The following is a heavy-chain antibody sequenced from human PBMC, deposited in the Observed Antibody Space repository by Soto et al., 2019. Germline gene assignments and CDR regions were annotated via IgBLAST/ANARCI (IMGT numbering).Heavy chain of an antibody. D-gene: IGHD4-4*01. CDR1: GFTFRNYG. CDR2: ISYDGSHK. Sequence: GGSLRLSCAASGFTFRNYGMHWVRQAPGKGLVWVTVISYDGSHKYYADSVKGRFTISRDNSKNTVYLEMNSLRDEDTAVYYCAKRRGDHSNYSWGIDVWGQGTTATVSS. V-gene: IGHV3-30*18. J-gene: IGHJ6*02. CDR3: AKRRGDHSNYSWGIDV.